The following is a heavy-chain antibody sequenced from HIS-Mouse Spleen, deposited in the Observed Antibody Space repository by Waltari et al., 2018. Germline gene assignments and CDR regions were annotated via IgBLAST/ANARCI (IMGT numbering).Heavy chain of an antibody. V-gene: IGHV3-33*06. CDR1: GFTFSSYG. D-gene: IGHD2-8*01. CDR3: AKGGLMVYAIGDY. CDR2: IWYDGSNK. Sequence: QVQLVESGGGVVQPGRSLRLSCAASGFTFSSYGMHWVRRAPGKGVEWVAVIWYDGSNKYYADSVKGRFTISRDNSKNTLYLQMNSLRAEDTAVYYCAKGGLMVYAIGDYWGQGTLVTVSS. J-gene: IGHJ4*02.